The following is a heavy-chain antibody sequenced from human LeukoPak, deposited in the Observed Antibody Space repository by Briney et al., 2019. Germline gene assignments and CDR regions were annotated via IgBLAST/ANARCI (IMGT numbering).Heavy chain of an antibody. CDR2: INPNSGGT. D-gene: IGHD2-15*01. J-gene: IGHJ4*02. V-gene: IGHV1-2*02. CDR1: GYTFTGYY. Sequence: ASVKVSCKASGYTFTGYYMHWVRQAPGQGLEWMGWINPNSGGTNYAQKFQGRVTMTRDTSISTAYMELNRLTSDDTAVYYCARGDCRAGSCYSPTDYWGRGTLVTVSS. CDR3: ARGDCRAGSCYSPTDY.